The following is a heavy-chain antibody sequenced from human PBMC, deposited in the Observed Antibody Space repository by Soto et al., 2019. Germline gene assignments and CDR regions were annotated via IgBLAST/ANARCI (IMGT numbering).Heavy chain of an antibody. J-gene: IGHJ4*02. D-gene: IGHD2-2*01. Sequence: QVQLVESGGDLVQPGGSLTLSCAASGFTFSDYYMTWVRQAPGKGLEWVSYISGDGAAIYADAVQGRFTISRDNAKHSLYLQMSSLITDDTAMYYCARWSAAMDYWGQGILVTVSS. CDR2: ISGDGAA. CDR3: ARWSAAMDY. V-gene: IGHV3-11*05. CDR1: GFTFSDYY.